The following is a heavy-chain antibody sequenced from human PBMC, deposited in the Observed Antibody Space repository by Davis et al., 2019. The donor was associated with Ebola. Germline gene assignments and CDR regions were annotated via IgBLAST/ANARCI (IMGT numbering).Heavy chain of an antibody. CDR1: GFTFTSYS. Sequence: GESLKISCAASGFTFTSYSMNWVRQAPGKGLEWVSFITSSSSYIYYADSVKGRFTISRDNSKNTLYLQMNSLRAEDTAVYYCAKNPYSGSYYPYYYGMDVWGKGTTVTVSS. V-gene: IGHV3-21*01. CDR2: ITSSSSYI. J-gene: IGHJ6*04. CDR3: AKNPYSGSYYPYYYGMDV. D-gene: IGHD1-26*01.